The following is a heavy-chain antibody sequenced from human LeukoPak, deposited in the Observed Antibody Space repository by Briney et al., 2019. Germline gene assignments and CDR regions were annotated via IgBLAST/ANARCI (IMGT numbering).Heavy chain of an antibody. Sequence: HAGGSLRLSCAASGFTFSGSAIHWVRQAPGKGLEWAAVISRDGSGTYYADSVKGRFTISRDNSKNTLYLQMNSLEPDDTAVYYCARDAFYSSGTYFDYWGQGTLVTVSS. D-gene: IGHD3-10*01. J-gene: IGHJ4*02. CDR2: ISRDGSGT. CDR3: ARDAFYSSGTYFDY. CDR1: GFTFSGSA. V-gene: IGHV3-30*04.